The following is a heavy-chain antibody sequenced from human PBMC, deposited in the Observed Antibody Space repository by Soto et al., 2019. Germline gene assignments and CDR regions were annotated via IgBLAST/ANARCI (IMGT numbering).Heavy chain of an antibody. J-gene: IGHJ4*02. CDR3: ARERQGTAMVFDY. D-gene: IGHD5-18*01. Sequence: QVQLVQSGAEVKKPGSSVKVSCNASGGTFSSYAISWLRQAHGQGLEWMGGIIPIFGTANYAQKLQGRVTITADESTSTAYMELSSLRSEDTAVYYCARERQGTAMVFDYWGQGTLVTVSS. V-gene: IGHV1-69*12. CDR1: GGTFSSYA. CDR2: IIPIFGTA.